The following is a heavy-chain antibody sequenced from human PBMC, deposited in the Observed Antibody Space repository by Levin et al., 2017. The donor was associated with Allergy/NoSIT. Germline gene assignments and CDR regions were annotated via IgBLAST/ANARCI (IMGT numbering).Heavy chain of an antibody. Sequence: GSLRLSCAVYGGSFSGYYWSWIRQPPGKGLEWIGEINHSGSTNYNPSLKSRVTISVDTSKNQFSLKLSSVTAAETAVYYCARGPPGSSWYGFGYNWFDPWGQGTLVTVSS. V-gene: IGHV4-34*01. CDR3: ARGPPGSSWYGFGYNWFDP. J-gene: IGHJ5*02. D-gene: IGHD6-13*01. CDR1: GGSFSGYY. CDR2: INHSGST.